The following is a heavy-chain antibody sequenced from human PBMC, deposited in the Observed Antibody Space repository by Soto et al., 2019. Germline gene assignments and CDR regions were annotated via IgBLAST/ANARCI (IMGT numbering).Heavy chain of an antibody. J-gene: IGHJ6*02. CDR3: ARTPLHDYYYYGMDV. CDR2: VYYSEST. Sequence: QLQLQESGPGLVKPSETLSLTCTVSGDSISSSSYYWGWIRQPPGKGLEWIGSVYYSESTYYNPSLQSRVTISVDTSKNQFSLKLGSVTAADTGVYYCARTPLHDYYYYGMDVWGQGTTVTVSS. CDR1: GDSISSSSYY. D-gene: IGHD2-15*01. V-gene: IGHV4-39*01.